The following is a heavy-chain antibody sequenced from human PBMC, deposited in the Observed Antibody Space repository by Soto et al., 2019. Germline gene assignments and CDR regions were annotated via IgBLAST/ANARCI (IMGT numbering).Heavy chain of an antibody. Sequence: QVQLQQSGPGLVKPSQTLSLTCAISGDSVSNIDAVWNWIRQSPSRGLEWLGRTYYRSRWHNEYALSVKSRMTINPDTSRNQFSLQLSSVTPEDTAVYYCARLVGNSWLGYWGQGTLVTVSS. CDR2: TYYRSRWHN. J-gene: IGHJ4*02. CDR1: GDSVSNIDAV. CDR3: ARLVGNSWLGY. D-gene: IGHD6-13*01. V-gene: IGHV6-1*01.